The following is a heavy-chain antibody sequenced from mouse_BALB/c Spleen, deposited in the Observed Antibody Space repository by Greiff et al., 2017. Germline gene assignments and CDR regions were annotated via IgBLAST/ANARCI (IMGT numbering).Heavy chain of an antibody. Sequence: VQLKESGAELVKPGASVKLSCTASGFNIKDTYMHWVKQRPEQGLEWIGRIDPANGNTKYDPKFQGKATITADTSSNTAYLQLSSLTSEDTAVYYCARWYGYEAYWGQGTLVTVSA. D-gene: IGHD2-2*01. CDR3: ARWYGYEAY. V-gene: IGHV14-3*02. CDR2: IDPANGNT. J-gene: IGHJ3*01. CDR1: GFNIKDTY.